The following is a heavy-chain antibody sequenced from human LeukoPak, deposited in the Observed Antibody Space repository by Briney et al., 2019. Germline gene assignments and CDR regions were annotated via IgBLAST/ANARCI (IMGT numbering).Heavy chain of an antibody. J-gene: IGHJ6*02. CDR2: ISGSGDST. CDR1: GFTFSSYA. V-gene: IGHV3-23*01. Sequence: GGSLRLSCAASGFTFSSYAMSWVRQAPGKGLEWVSAISGSGDSTYYADSVKGRFTISRDNSKNTLYLQMNSLRAEDTAVYYCASRDKGYYYGMDVWGQGTTVTVSS. CDR3: ASRDKGYYYGMDV. D-gene: IGHD5-24*01.